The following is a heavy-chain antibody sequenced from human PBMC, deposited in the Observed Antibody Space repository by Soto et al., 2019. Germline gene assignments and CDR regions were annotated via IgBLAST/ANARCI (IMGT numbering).Heavy chain of an antibody. CDR1: GDAFSSSA. Sequence: LVTVYFTGAGDAFSSSAIILVRKKTGQGLEWMGGIIPIFGTANYAQKFQGRVTITADESTSTAYMELSSLRSEDTAVYYCARDLTIAVAGTGWFDPWGQVTLV. V-gene: IGHV1-69*01. D-gene: IGHD6-19*01. J-gene: IGHJ5*02. CDR2: IIPIFGTA. CDR3: ARDLTIAVAGTGWFDP.